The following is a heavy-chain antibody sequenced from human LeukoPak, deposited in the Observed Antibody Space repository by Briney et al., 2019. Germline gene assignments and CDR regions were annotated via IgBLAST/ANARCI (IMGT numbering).Heavy chain of an antibody. J-gene: IGHJ6*03. V-gene: IGHV1-2*02. CDR3: ARDHIVGAAGYYYYYYMDV. D-gene: IGHD1-26*01. CDR2: INPNSGGT. Sequence: ASVKVSCKASGYTFTGYYMHWVRQAPGQGLEWMGWINPNSGGTNYAQKFQGRVTMTRDTSISTAYMELSRLRSDDTAVYYCARDHIVGAAGYYYYYYMDVWGKGTTVTVSS. CDR1: GYTFTGYY.